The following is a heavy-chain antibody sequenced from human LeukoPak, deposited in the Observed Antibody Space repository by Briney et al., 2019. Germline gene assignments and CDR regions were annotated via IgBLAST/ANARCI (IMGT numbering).Heavy chain of an antibody. V-gene: IGHV4-38-2*02. D-gene: IGHD4-17*01. J-gene: IGHJ4*02. Sequence: PSETLSLTCSVSGYSISSGYYWGWIRQPPGKGLEWIGSIYHSGNTLYNPSLKSRVTISVDTSKNQFSLKLRSVTAADTAVYFCARLFDDYGDQRGLDYWGQGILVTVSS. CDR3: ARLFDDYGDQRGLDY. CDR2: IYHSGNT. CDR1: GYSISSGYY.